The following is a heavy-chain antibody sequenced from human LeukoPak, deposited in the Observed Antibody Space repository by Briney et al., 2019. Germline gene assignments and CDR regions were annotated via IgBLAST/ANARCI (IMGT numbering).Heavy chain of an antibody. V-gene: IGHV3-48*01. CDR3: ARQRAGFTVTTSDY. D-gene: IGHD4-17*01. Sequence: GGSLRLSCAASGFTFSSYSMNWVRQAPGKGLEWVSYISGSSSTIYYADSVKGRFTISRDNAKNSLYLQMNSLRAEDTAVYYCARQRAGFTVTTSDYCGQGTLVTVSS. CDR1: GFTFSSYS. CDR2: ISGSSSTI. J-gene: IGHJ4*02.